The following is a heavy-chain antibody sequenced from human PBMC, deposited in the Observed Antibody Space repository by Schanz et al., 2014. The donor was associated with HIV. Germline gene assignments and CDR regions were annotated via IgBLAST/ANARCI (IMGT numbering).Heavy chain of an antibody. J-gene: IGHJ4*02. Sequence: QVRLVQSGAEVKKPGSSVKVSCESSGGRFSSYAINWVRQAPGQGLEWMGWISAHNGDTNYAQKFQGRITLTTDSPTNTAYLELRSLTSDDTAVYYCAREYSTWDRHFDYWGQGTLVTVSP. CDR2: ISAHNGDT. D-gene: IGHD5-18*01. V-gene: IGHV1-18*01. CDR1: GGRFSSYA. CDR3: AREYSTWDRHFDY.